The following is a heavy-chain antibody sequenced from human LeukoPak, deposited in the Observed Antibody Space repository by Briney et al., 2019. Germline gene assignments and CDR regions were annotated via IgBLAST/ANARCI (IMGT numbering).Heavy chain of an antibody. Sequence: ASVKVSCKASGYTFINYGISWVRQAPGQGLEWMGVINPSGGSTSYAQKFQGRVTMTRDTSTSTVYMELSSLRSEDTAVYYCARGGAYHYDSSGLFDYWGQGTLGTVSS. CDR2: INPSGGST. D-gene: IGHD3-22*01. CDR3: ARGGAYHYDSSGLFDY. V-gene: IGHV1-46*01. CDR1: GYTFINYG. J-gene: IGHJ4*02.